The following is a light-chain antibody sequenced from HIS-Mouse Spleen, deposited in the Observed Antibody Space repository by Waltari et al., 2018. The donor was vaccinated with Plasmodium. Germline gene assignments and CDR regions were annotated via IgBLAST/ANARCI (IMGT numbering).Light chain of an antibody. V-gene: IGLV3-10*01. Sequence: SYELTQPHSVSVSPGQTARITCSGDALPKNSAYWYQQKSGQAPVLVIYEDSKRPSGIPERFSGSSSGTMATLTISGAQVEDEADYYCYSTDSSGNHRVFGGGTKLTVL. CDR3: YSTDSSGNHRV. J-gene: IGLJ3*02. CDR1: ALPKNS. CDR2: EDS.